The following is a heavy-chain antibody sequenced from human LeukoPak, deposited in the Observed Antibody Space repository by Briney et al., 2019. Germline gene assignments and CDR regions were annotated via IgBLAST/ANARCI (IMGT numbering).Heavy chain of an antibody. J-gene: IGHJ4*02. D-gene: IGHD5-24*01. CDR2: ISYDASNK. V-gene: IGHV3-30*03. CDR3: ARAGEMATIYPIDY. CDR1: GFTFSSYG. Sequence: GGSLRLSCAASGFTFSSYGMHWVRQAPGKGLEWVALISYDASNKYYVDSVKGRFTISRDNSKNTLYLQMNSLRAEDTAVYYCARAGEMATIYPIDYWGQGTLVTVSS.